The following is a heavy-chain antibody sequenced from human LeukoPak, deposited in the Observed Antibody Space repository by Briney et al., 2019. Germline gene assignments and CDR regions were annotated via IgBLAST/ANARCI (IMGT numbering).Heavy chain of an antibody. Sequence: GRSLRLSCAASGFTFDDYATHWVRQAPGKGLEWVSGISWNSGSIGYADSVKGRFTISRDNAKNSLYLQMNSLRAEDTALYYCAKIGPGDAFDIWGQGTMVTVSS. J-gene: IGHJ3*02. CDR2: ISWNSGSI. CDR3: AKIGPGDAFDI. CDR1: GFTFDDYA. V-gene: IGHV3-9*01.